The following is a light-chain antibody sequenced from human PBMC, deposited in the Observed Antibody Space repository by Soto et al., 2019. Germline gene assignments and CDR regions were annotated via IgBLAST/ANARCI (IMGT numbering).Light chain of an antibody. V-gene: IGKV3-15*01. CDR2: GPS. J-gene: IGKJ1*01. CDR3: QQHDQGWT. CDR1: QSVRTK. Sequence: EMVMTQSPATLSVSPGERATLSCRASQSVRTKLVWYQQKPGQAPRLLIYGPSTRATGIPARFSGSGSGTEFTLTISSLQSEDFAVYYCQQHDQGWTFGQGTKVEIK.